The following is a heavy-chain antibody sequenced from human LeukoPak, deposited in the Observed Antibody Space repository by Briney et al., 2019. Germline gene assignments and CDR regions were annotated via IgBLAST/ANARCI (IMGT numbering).Heavy chain of an antibody. J-gene: IGHJ6*03. V-gene: IGHV3-30-3*01. CDR3: ARDADTHYDFWSGYSYYYYMDV. CDR2: ISYDGSNK. D-gene: IGHD3-3*01. Sequence: GRSLRLSCAASGFTFSSYAMHWVRQAPGKGLEWVAVISYDGSNKYYADSVKGRFTISRDNSKNTLYLQMNSLRAEDTAVYYCARDADTHYDFWSGYSYYYYMDVWGKGTTVTVSS. CDR1: GFTFSSYA.